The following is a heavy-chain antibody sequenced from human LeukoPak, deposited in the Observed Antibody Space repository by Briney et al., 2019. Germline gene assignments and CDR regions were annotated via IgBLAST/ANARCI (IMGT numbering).Heavy chain of an antibody. Sequence: ASVKVSCKASGYTFTDYYIHWVRQAPGQGLEWMGWINANSGGTHYAQKFQGRVTMTRDTSISTAYMDLNSLTSDDTAVYYCGRDSLAAPGIGMDVWGQGTTVTAFS. J-gene: IGHJ6*02. D-gene: IGHD6-13*01. V-gene: IGHV1-2*02. CDR3: GRDSLAAPGIGMDV. CDR1: GYTFTDYY. CDR2: INANSGGT.